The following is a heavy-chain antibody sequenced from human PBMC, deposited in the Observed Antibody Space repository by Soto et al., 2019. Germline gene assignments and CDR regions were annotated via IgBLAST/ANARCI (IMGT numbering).Heavy chain of an antibody. CDR3: ARVIFDFWSGYFVDDAFDI. D-gene: IGHD3-3*01. CDR1: GFTVSSNY. V-gene: IGHV3-53*04. CDR2: IYSGGST. Sequence: GGSLRLSCAASGFTVSSNYMSWVRQAPGKGLEWVSVIYSGGSTYYADSVKGRFTISRHNSKNTLYLQMNSLRAEDTAVYYCARVIFDFWSGYFVDDAFDIWGQGTMVTVSS. J-gene: IGHJ3*02.